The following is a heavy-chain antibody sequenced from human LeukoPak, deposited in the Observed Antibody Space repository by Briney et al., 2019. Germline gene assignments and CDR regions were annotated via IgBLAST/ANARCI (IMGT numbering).Heavy chain of an antibody. Sequence: SVKVSCKASGGTFSSYAISWVRQAPGQGLEWMGGIIPIFGTANYAQKFQGRVTITADESTSTAYIELSSLRSEDTAVYYCARGGDCSGGSCYSGFDPWGQGTLVTVSS. CDR1: GGTFSSYA. CDR3: ARGGDCSGGSCYSGFDP. D-gene: IGHD2-15*01. J-gene: IGHJ5*02. V-gene: IGHV1-69*01. CDR2: IIPIFGTA.